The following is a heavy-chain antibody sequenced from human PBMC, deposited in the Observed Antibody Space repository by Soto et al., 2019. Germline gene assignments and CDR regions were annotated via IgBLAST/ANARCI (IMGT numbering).Heavy chain of an antibody. CDR1: GFSLSTSAMC. V-gene: IGHV2-5*08. Sequence: ESGPTLVNPTQTLTLTCTFSGFSLSTSAMCVSWIRQPPGKALEWLALIAWDDDKRYSPSLKSRLTITKDTSKNQVVLTMTNMDPVDTATYYCAHRREYGSGSYFGYYYYGMDVWGQGTTVTVSS. CDR3: AHRREYGSGSYFGYYYYGMDV. D-gene: IGHD3-10*01. CDR2: IAWDDDK. J-gene: IGHJ6*02.